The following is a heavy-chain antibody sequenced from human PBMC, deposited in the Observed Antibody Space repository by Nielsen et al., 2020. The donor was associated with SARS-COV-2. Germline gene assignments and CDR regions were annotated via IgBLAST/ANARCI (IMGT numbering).Heavy chain of an antibody. J-gene: IGHJ6*02. D-gene: IGHD1-26*01. CDR3: ARDWYSGSYYRAHYYYGMDV. CDR2: IKQDGSEK. V-gene: IGHV3-7*01. CDR1: GFTFSSYW. Sequence: GGSLRLSCAASGFTFSSYWMSWVRQAPGKGLEWVANIKQDGSEKYYVDSVKGRFTISRDNAKNSLYLQMNSLRVEDTAVYYCARDWYSGSYYRAHYYYGMDVWGQGTTVTVSS.